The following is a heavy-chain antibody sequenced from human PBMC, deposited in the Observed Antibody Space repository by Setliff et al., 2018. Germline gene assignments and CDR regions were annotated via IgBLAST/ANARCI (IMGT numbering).Heavy chain of an antibody. Sequence: VKVSCKASGGTFGSRALSWVRQAPGQGLGWMGGIIPMFDTGIYAEKFQGRVTLSADESTSTVYMELTRLRPEETAIYYCARDKASYYDRSGYFGASDVWGQGTMVTVSS. V-gene: IGHV1-69*13. CDR1: GGTFGSRA. D-gene: IGHD3-22*01. CDR3: ARDKASYYDRSGYFGASDV. J-gene: IGHJ3*01. CDR2: IIPMFDTG.